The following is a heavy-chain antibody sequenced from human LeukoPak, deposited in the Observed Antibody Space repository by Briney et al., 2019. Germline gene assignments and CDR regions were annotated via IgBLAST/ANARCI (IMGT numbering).Heavy chain of an antibody. CDR1: GFTFSRFW. CDR3: ANGMTGFYDY. V-gene: IGHV3-74*01. CDR2: INPDASVT. D-gene: IGHD3-9*01. J-gene: IGHJ4*02. Sequence: GGSLRLSCAASGFTFSRFWFHWVRQVPGKGLVWVSRINPDASVTTYADSVKGRFTISRDNTKNTLYLQMNSLTVEDTALYYCANGMTGFYDYWGQGTLVTVSS.